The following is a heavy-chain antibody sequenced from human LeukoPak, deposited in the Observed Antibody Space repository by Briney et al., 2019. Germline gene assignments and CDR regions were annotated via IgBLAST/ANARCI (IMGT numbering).Heavy chain of an antibody. CDR3: AKGAIAVLHYYDTLTGLYY. Sequence: PGGSLRLSCAASGFTFSSYGMHWVRQAPGKGLEWVAFIRYDGSNKYYADSVKGRFTISRDNSKNTLYLQMNSLRAEDTAVYYCAKGAIAVLHYYDTLTGLYYWGQGTLVTVSS. CDR2: IRYDGSNK. V-gene: IGHV3-30*02. D-gene: IGHD3-9*01. J-gene: IGHJ4*02. CDR1: GFTFSSYG.